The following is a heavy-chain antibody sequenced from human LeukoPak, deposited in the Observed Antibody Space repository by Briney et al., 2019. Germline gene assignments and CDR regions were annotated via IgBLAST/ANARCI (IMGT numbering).Heavy chain of an antibody. D-gene: IGHD4-17*01. CDR3: ALRPISPSTVTDYFDY. CDR2: IIPIFGTA. J-gene: IGHJ4*02. CDR1: GGTFSSYA. Sequence: SVKVSCKASGGTFSSYAISWVRQAPGQGLEWMGGIIPIFGTANYAQKFQGRVTITADESTSTAYVELSSLRSEDTAVYYCALRPISPSTVTDYFDYWGQGTLVTVSS. V-gene: IGHV1-69*01.